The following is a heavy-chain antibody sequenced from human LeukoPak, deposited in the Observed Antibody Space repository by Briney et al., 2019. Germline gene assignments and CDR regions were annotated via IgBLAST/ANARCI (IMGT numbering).Heavy chain of an antibody. Sequence: GESLKISCQGSGYSFSTFSIGWVRQMPGRGLEWLGIIYPGDSDTRYSPSFQGQVTISADKSISTAYLQWSSLKASDTGVYYCARRPTNYYGMDVWGQGTSVTVSS. CDR2: IYPGDSDT. J-gene: IGHJ6*02. V-gene: IGHV5-51*01. CDR3: ARRPTNYYGMDV. CDR1: GYSFSTFS.